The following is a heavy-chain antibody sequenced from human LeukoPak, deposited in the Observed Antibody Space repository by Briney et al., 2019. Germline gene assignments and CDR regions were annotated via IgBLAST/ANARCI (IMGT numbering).Heavy chain of an antibody. D-gene: IGHD3-22*01. V-gene: IGHV5-51*01. CDR2: IYPGDSDT. CDR3: ARHPSYYDSSGYLYYFDY. Sequence: GESLKISCKGSGYSFTSYWIGWVRQMPGKGLEWMGIIYPGDSDTRYSPSFQGQVTISADKSISTAYLQWSSLKASDTAMYYCARHPSYYDSSGYLYYFDYWAREPWSPSPQ. CDR1: GYSFTSYW. J-gene: IGHJ4*02.